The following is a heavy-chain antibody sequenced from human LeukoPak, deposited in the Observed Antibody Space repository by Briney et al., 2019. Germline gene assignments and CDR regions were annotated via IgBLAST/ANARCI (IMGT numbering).Heavy chain of an antibody. J-gene: IGHJ5*02. CDR2: INPNSGGT. Sequence: ASVKVSCKASGGXFSSYAISWVRQAPGQGLEWMGWINPNSGGTNYAQKFQGRVTMTRDTSISTAYMELNGLRSDDTAVYYCTRDFNWFDPWGQGTLVTVSS. V-gene: IGHV1-2*02. CDR1: GGXFSSYA. CDR3: TRDFNWFDP.